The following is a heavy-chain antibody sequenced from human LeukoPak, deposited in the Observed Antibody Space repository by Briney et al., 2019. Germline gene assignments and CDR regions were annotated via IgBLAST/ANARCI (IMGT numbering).Heavy chain of an antibody. J-gene: IGHJ4*02. CDR2: ITSSGSYI. D-gene: IGHD4-17*01. CDR3: ARRYAVYGDYARDHSIDY. V-gene: IGHV3-21*01. CDR1: GFTFSSHG. Sequence: GGPLRLSCAASGFTFSSHGKYWARQAPGKGLEWVSSITSSGSYIYYADSVKGRFTNARDNAKNSMYLQMNSLRAEDTGLYYCARRYAVYGDYARDHSIDYWGQGTLVTVSS.